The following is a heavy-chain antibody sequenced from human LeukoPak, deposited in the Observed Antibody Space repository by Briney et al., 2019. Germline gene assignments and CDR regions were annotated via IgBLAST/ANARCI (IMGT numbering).Heavy chain of an antibody. CDR3: ARVRNQYFDY. V-gene: IGHV4-59*01. J-gene: IGHJ4*02. Sequence: SETPSLTCTVSGGSISSYYWSWIRQPPGKGLEWIGYIYYSGSTNYNPSLKSRVTISVDTSKNQFSLKLSSVTAADTAVYYCARVRNQYFDYWGQGTLVTVSS. CDR1: GGSISSYY. CDR2: IYYSGST.